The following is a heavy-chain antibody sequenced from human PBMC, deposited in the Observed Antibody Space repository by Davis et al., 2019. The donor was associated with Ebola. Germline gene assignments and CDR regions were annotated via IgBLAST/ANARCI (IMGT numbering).Heavy chain of an antibody. CDR3: AKDRDYFYYYGMDV. CDR2: ISGSGSTT. CDR1: GFTFISYA. J-gene: IGHJ6*02. Sequence: GESLKISCAASGFTFISYAMSWVRQAPGKGLEWVSAISGSGSTTYYADSVKGRFTISRDNSKNTVYLQMNSLRPEDTAVYYCAKDRDYFYYYGMDVWGQGTTVTVSS. V-gene: IGHV3-23*01.